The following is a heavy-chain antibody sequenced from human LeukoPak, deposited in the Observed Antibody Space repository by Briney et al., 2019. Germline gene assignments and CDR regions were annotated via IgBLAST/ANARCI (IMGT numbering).Heavy chain of an antibody. CDR2: IYYTGKT. Sequence: KASETLSLTCTVSGDSVSNGNYYWSWLRQPPGKALEWIGYIYYTGKTYYNPSLVGRVTILVDTSRNHFSVKLSSVTAADTAVYYCARSQNYYGSGDYWSQGTLVTVSS. J-gene: IGHJ4*02. D-gene: IGHD3-10*01. CDR3: ARSQNYYGSGDY. CDR1: GDSVSNGNYY. V-gene: IGHV4-61*03.